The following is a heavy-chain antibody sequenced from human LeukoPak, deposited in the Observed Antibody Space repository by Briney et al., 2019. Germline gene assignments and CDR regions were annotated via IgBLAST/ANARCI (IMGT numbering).Heavy chain of an antibody. V-gene: IGHV1-46*01. Sequence: ASVTLSCKASGYTFTNYYMHWVRQAPGQGLEWMGVLNPSGGSTRYAQKFQGRVTMIRDTSTSTVYIELSSLRSEDTAVYYCARANGYCSGAICYAWYLDYWGQGTLVTVSS. D-gene: IGHD2-15*01. CDR1: GYTFTNYY. J-gene: IGHJ4*02. CDR3: ARANGYCSGAICYAWYLDY. CDR2: LNPSGGST.